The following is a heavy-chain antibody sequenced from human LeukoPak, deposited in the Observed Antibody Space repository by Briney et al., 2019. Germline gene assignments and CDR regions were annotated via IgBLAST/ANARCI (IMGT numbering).Heavy chain of an antibody. D-gene: IGHD3-22*01. CDR3: ARLDSSGYYAFDI. Sequence: ASVKVSCKASGYTFTSYYMHWVRQAPGQGLEWMGIINPSGGSTSYAQKFQGRVTMTRGTSTSTVYMELSSLRFEDTAVYYCARLDSSGYYAFDIWGQGTMVTVSS. CDR2: INPSGGST. J-gene: IGHJ3*02. V-gene: IGHV1-46*01. CDR1: GYTFTSYY.